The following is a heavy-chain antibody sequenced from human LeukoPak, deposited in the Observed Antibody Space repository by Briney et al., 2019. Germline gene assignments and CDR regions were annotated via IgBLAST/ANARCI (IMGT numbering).Heavy chain of an antibody. V-gene: IGHV3-21*01. CDR1: GFTFSTYT. CDR3: ARDFFPIVDSTWYEIGY. Sequence: GGSLRLSCAASGFTFSTYTMNWVRQAPGKGLEWVSSISSSGSYIYYADSVKGRFTISRDNAKNSLYLQMNSLRAEDTAMYYCARDFFPIVDSTWYEIGYWGQGTLVTVSS. D-gene: IGHD2-21*01. CDR2: ISSSGSYI. J-gene: IGHJ4*02.